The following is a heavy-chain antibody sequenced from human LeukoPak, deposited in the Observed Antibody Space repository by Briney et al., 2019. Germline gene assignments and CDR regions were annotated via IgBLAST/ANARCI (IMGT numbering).Heavy chain of an antibody. CDR1: GGSLSGFY. Sequence: KSSETLSLTCAVYGGSLSGFYWSWIRQPPGKGLEWIGEINHSGSTNYNPSLKSRATISVDTSRNQSSLKRSSWNAAATAWYYCGRGPSYYYVSRFAFDIWGQGTMVTVSS. CDR2: INHSGST. D-gene: IGHD3-10*02. J-gene: IGHJ3*02. CDR3: GRGPSYYYVSRFAFDI. V-gene: IGHV4-34*01.